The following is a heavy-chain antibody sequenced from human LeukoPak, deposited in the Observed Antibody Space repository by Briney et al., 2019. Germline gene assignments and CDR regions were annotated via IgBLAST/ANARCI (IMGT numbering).Heavy chain of an antibody. CDR1: EITFRSYG. CDR3: VRDLDSYFDY. Sequence: GSLRLSCAVSEITFRSYGMHWVRQAPGKGLEWVAVISYDGSDKYFADSVKGRFTISRNNSKNTLYLQMNSLRAEDTAVYYCVRDLDSYFDYWGQGTLVTVSS. CDR2: ISYDGSDK. V-gene: IGHV3-33*01. J-gene: IGHJ4*02.